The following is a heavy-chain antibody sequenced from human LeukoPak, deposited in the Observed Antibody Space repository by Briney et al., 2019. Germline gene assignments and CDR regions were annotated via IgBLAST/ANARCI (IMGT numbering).Heavy chain of an antibody. CDR1: GFTFDDYA. J-gene: IGHJ4*02. D-gene: IGHD3-22*01. CDR3: AKGPWPYYYDSSGYPLYFDY. V-gene: IGHV3-9*01. Sequence: PGGSLRLSCAASGFTFDDYAMHWVRQAPGKGLEWVSGISWNSGSIGYADSVKGRFTISRDNAKNSLYLQMSSLRAEDTALYYCAKGPWPYYYDSSGYPLYFDYWGQGTLVTVSS. CDR2: ISWNSGSI.